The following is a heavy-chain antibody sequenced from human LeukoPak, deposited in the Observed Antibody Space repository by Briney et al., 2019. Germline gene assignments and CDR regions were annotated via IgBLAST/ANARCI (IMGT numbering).Heavy chain of an antibody. Sequence: ASVKVSCKASGGTFSSYSISWVRQAPGQGLEWMGRSIPIFDTSNYAQNFQGRVTISADKSTGTAYMELNNLRPGDMAVYYCVRDYDTSGPQKNYFDFWGQGTLVTVSS. D-gene: IGHD3-22*01. CDR3: VRDYDTSGPQKNYFDF. CDR1: GGTFSSYS. CDR2: SIPIFDTS. V-gene: IGHV1-69*06. J-gene: IGHJ4*02.